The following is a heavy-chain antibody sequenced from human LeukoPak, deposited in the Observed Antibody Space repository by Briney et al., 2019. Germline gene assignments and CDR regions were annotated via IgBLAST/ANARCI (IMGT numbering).Heavy chain of an antibody. J-gene: IGHJ3*02. CDR3: ARDGGFDSSGFAFDI. CDR1: GYTFTGYY. D-gene: IGHD3-22*01. CDR2: INPNSGGT. V-gene: IGHV1-2*04. Sequence: ASVKVSCKASGYTFTGYYMHWVRQAPGRGLEWMGRINPNSGGTNYAQKFQGWVTMTRDTSISTAYMELSRLRSDDTAVYYCARDGGFDSSGFAFDIWGQGTMVTVSS.